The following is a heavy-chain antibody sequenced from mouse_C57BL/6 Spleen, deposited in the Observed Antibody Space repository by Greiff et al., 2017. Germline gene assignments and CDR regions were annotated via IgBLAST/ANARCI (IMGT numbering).Heavy chain of an antibody. J-gene: IGHJ3*01. CDR1: GYTFTSYG. CDR3: GREAWFAY. Sequence: VQLQQSGAELARPGASVTLSCKASGYTFTSYGISWVKQTTGQGLEWIGEIYPRSGNTYYNEKFKGQAILTADKSSSTAYMELRSLTSEDSAVXFCGREAWFAYWGQGTLVTVSA. CDR2: IYPRSGNT. V-gene: IGHV1-81*01.